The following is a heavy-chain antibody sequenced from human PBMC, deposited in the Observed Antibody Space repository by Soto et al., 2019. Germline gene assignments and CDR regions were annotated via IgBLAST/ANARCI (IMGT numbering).Heavy chain of an antibody. Sequence: SETLSLTCTVSGGSISSSSYYWGWIRQPPGRGLEWIGSIYYSGSTYYNPSLKSRVTISVDTSKNQFSLKLSSVTAADTAVYYCASPNLYSYGPGPLRYWGQGTLVTVSS. J-gene: IGHJ4*02. CDR2: IYYSGST. CDR3: ASPNLYSYGPGPLRY. D-gene: IGHD5-18*01. CDR1: GGSISSSSYY. V-gene: IGHV4-39*01.